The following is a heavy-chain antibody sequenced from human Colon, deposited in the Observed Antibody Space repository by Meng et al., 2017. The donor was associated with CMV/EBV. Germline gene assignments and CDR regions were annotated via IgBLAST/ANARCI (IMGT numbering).Heavy chain of an antibody. J-gene: IGHJ6*02. Sequence: GGSLRLSCAASGFTFSSHWMHWVRQAPGKGLVSVSRINTDGSYVTYADSVKGRFTISRDNAKNTLYLQMNSLRAEDTAVYFCARVLSGTRYKEGGNYYGMDVWGQGTTVTVSS. V-gene: IGHV3-74*03. CDR1: GFTFSSHW. D-gene: IGHD2-2*01. CDR2: INTDGSYV. CDR3: ARVLSGTRYKEGGNYYGMDV.